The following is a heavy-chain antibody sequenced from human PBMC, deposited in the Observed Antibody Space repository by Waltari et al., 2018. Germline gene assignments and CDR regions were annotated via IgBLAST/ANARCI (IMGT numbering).Heavy chain of an antibody. Sequence: GESGAEVKKPGASVKVSCKASGYTFTGYYMHWVRQAPGQGLEWMGWINPNSGGTNYAQKFQGRVTMTRDTSISTAYMELSRLRSDDTAVYYCARVGDGYNTPFDYWGQGTLVTVSS. CDR2: INPNSGGT. CDR3: ARVGDGYNTPFDY. V-gene: IGHV1-2*02. J-gene: IGHJ4*02. CDR1: GYTFTGYY. D-gene: IGHD5-12*01.